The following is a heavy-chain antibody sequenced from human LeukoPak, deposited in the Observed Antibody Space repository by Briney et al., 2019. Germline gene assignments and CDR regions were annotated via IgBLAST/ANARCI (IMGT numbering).Heavy chain of an antibody. D-gene: IGHD1-26*01. CDR1: GNYW. Sequence: GGSLRLSCAASGNYWMHWVRQVPGQALVWVSQINSDGSWRSYADYVKGRFTISKDNAKNTVYLQMNSLRAEDTAVYYCARVQFFGTYSEAFDIWGRGTMVTVSS. CDR3: ARVQFFGTYSEAFDI. V-gene: IGHV3-74*01. CDR2: INSDGSWR. J-gene: IGHJ3*02.